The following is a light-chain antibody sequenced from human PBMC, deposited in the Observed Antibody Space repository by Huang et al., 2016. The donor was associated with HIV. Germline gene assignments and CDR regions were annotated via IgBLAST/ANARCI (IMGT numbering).Light chain of an antibody. Sequence: DIQMTQSPSSLSASVGDRVTIICRASQSISTYLKWYQQKPGKAPKLLIYAASSLQTGVPSRFSGSGSGTEFTLSISSLQPEDFATYYCQETYSNPRTFGGGTKVEIK. CDR1: QSISTY. V-gene: IGKV1-39*01. J-gene: IGKJ4*01. CDR2: AAS. CDR3: QETYSNPRT.